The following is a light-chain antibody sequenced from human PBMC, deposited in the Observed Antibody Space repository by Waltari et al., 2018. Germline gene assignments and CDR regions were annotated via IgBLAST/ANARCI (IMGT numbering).Light chain of an antibody. CDR3: QQRSNWAPLT. CDR2: ESS. Sequence: IVLTQSPATLSLSPGERATPSCRASQSVSNFLAWYQHKPGQAPRLLIYESSKRATGTPAMFSGSVSGTDFTLTICSLEPEDFAVYYCQQRSNWAPLTFGGGTKVEIK. V-gene: IGKV3-11*01. J-gene: IGKJ4*01. CDR1: QSVSNF.